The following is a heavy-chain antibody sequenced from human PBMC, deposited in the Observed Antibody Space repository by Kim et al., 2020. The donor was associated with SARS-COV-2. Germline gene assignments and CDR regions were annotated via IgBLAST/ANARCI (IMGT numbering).Heavy chain of an antibody. CDR2: INHSGST. V-gene: IGHV4-34*01. J-gene: IGHJ4*02. Sequence: SETLSLTCAVYGGSFSGYYWSWIRQPPGKGLEWIGEINHSGSTNYNPSLKSRVTISVDTSKNQFSLKLSSVTAADTAVYYCASVVYWSFDYWGQGTLV. CDR1: GGSFSGYY. CDR3: ASVVYWSFDY. D-gene: IGHD2-8*02.